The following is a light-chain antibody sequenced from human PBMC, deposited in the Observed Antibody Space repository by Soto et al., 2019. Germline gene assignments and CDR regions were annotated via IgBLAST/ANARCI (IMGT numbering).Light chain of an antibody. Sequence: QSALTQPPSASGSPGQSLTISCTGTSSDVGFYNFLSWYQQRPGKAPKLVIYDVTKRPSGVPDRFSGSKSGSTASLTVSGLQADDEADYYCASYAGTRLFVFGSGTKVTVL. V-gene: IGLV2-8*01. CDR1: SSDVGFYNF. J-gene: IGLJ1*01. CDR3: ASYAGTRLFV. CDR2: DVT.